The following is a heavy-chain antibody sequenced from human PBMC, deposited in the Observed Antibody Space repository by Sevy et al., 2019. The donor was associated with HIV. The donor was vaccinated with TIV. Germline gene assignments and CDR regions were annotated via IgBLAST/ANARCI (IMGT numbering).Heavy chain of an antibody. V-gene: IGHV3-23*01. CDR1: GFMFSSYA. CDR2: IRGSGGST. D-gene: IGHD3-22*01. Sequence: GGSLRLSCAASGFMFSSYAMSWVRQAPGKGLEWVSTIRGSGGSTYYADSVKGRFTISRDNSKNTLYLQMNSLRAEDTAVYYCHGDYDSSQLASYYYYGMGVWGQGTTVTISS. CDR3: HGDYDSSQLASYYYYGMGV. J-gene: IGHJ6*02.